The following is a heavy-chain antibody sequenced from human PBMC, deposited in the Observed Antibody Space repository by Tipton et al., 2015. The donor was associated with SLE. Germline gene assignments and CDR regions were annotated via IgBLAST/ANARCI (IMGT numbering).Heavy chain of an antibody. CDR3: ASMNSGYDYYYSYMDV. CDR2: IYYSGST. J-gene: IGHJ6*03. D-gene: IGHD5-12*01. CDR1: GGSISSYY. V-gene: IGHV4-59*01. Sequence: LRLSCTVSGGSISSYYWSWIRQPPGKGLEWVGYIYYSGSTNHNPSLKSRVTISVNTSKNQFSLKLSSVTAADTAVYYCASMNSGYDYYYSYMDVWGKGTTVTVSS.